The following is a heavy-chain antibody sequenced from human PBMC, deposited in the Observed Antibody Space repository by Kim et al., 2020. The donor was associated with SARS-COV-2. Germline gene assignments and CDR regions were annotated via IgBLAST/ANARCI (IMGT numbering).Heavy chain of an antibody. CDR3: ARVSSSWSNP. CDR1: GGSFSGYY. Sequence: SETLSLTCAVYGGSFSGYYWSWIRQPPGKGLEWIGEINHSGSTNYNPSLKSRVTISVDTSKNQFSLKLSSVTAADTAVYYCARVSSSWSNPWGQGTLVTVSS. D-gene: IGHD6-13*01. V-gene: IGHV4-34*01. CDR2: INHSGST. J-gene: IGHJ5*02.